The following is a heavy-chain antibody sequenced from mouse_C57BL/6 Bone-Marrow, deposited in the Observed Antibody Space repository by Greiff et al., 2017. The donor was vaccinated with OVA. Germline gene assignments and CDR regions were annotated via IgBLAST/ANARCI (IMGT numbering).Heavy chain of an antibody. Sequence: VQLQQSGPELVKPGASVKMSCKASGYTFTDYYMHWVKQKPGKGLEWIGEIYPGSGNTYYNEKFKGKATLTADTSSSTAYMQLSSLTSEDSAVYFCARGGQLRLPFAYWGQGTLVTVSA. CDR2: YPGSGNTY. D-gene: IGHD3-2*02. CDR3: RGGQLRLPFAY. V-gene: IGHV1-83*01. CDR1: YTFTDYYM. J-gene: IGHJ3*01.